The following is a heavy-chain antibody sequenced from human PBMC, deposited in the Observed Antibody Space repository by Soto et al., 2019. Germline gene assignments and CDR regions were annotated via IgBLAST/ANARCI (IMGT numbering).Heavy chain of an antibody. J-gene: IGHJ4*02. CDR2: VSLDGSSE. CDR3: AKGPHGWWPPTRPSYVDA. V-gene: IGHV3-30*18. Sequence: QVHLVESGGGVVQPGRSLRLSCTGSGFTFSTYGLHWVRQAPGKGLEWVVGVSLDGSSEAYADSVKGRFTISRDNSNNTLYLEMNSLRTGDTAVYYCAKGPHGWWPPTRPSYVDAWGQGTVVTVSS. D-gene: IGHD2-15*01. CDR1: GFTFSTYG.